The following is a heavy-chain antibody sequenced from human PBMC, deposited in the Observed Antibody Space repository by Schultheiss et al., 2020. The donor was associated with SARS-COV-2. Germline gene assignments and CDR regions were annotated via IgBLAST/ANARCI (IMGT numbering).Heavy chain of an antibody. J-gene: IGHJ2*01. V-gene: IGHV3-64*01. CDR1: GFTFSIYV. Sequence: LSLTCAASGFTFSIYVMHWVRQAPGKGLEYVSAISGNGDSTYYANSVKGRFTISRDNSKNTLYLQMDSLRAEDMAVYYCARNWYFDLWGRGTLVTVSS. CDR3: ARNWYFDL. CDR2: ISGNGDST.